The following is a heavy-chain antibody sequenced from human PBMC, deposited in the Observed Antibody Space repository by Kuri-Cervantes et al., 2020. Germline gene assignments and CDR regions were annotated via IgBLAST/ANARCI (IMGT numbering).Heavy chain of an antibody. CDR1: GFTFDDYA. D-gene: IGHD4-17*01. CDR3: ARETVPNLGYFDY. J-gene: IGHJ4*02. Sequence: SLRLSCAASGFTFDDYAMHWVRQAPGKGLEWVSGISWNSGSIGYADSVKGRFTISRDNAKNSLYLQMNSLRAEDTAVYYCARETVPNLGYFDYWGQGTLVTVSS. CDR2: ISWNSGSI. V-gene: IGHV3-9*01.